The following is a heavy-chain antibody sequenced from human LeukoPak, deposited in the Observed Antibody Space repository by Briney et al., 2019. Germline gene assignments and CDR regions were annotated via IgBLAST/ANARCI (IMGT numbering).Heavy chain of an antibody. D-gene: IGHD3-22*01. Sequence: ASVKVSCKASGYTFAGYYMHWVRQAPGQGLEWMGWINPNSGGTNYAQKFQGRVTMTGDTSISTAYMELSRLRSDDTAVYYCARTYYYDSSGYYMYFQHWGQGTLVTVSS. V-gene: IGHV1-2*02. CDR2: INPNSGGT. CDR1: GYTFAGYY. J-gene: IGHJ1*01. CDR3: ARTYYYDSSGYYMYFQH.